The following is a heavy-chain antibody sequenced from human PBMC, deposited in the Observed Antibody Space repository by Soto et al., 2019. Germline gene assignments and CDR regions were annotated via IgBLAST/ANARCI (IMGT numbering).Heavy chain of an antibody. CDR1: GFTFSSYA. D-gene: IGHD3-3*01. J-gene: IGHJ6*02. CDR3: ARLHSLRFLAYGMDV. CDR2: ISGSGGST. V-gene: IGHV3-23*01. Sequence: PGGSLRLSCAASGFTFSSYAMSWVRQAPGKGLEWVSAISGSGGSTYYADSVKGRFTISRDNSKNTLYLQMNSLRAEDTAVYYCARLHSLRFLAYGMDVWGQGTTVTVSS.